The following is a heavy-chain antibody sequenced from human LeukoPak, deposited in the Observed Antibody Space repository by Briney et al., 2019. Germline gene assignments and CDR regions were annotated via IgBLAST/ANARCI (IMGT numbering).Heavy chain of an antibody. CDR2: IKSKTDGGAT. V-gene: IGHV3-15*01. CDR3: TTAGDPRHYFDY. J-gene: IGHJ4*02. D-gene: IGHD7-27*01. Sequence: GGSLRLSCAASGFTFSNAWMSWVRQAPGKGLEWVGRIKSKTDGGATDYAAPVKGRFTISRDDSKNTLYLQMNSLKTEDTAVYYCTTAGDPRHYFDYWGQGTLVTVSS. CDR1: GFTFSNAW.